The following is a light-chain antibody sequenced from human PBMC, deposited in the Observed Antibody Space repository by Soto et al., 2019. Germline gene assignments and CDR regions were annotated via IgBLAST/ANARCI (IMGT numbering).Light chain of an antibody. CDR2: DVR. Sequence: QSALTQPASVSGSPGQSITISCTGTSSDVGGYDYVSWYQQHPGKAPKLMIYDVRNRPSGVSNRFSGSKSGNTASLTISGLQAEDEADYYCSSYTSSSTPHVIFGGGTKVTVL. CDR1: SSDVGGYDY. J-gene: IGLJ2*01. V-gene: IGLV2-14*01. CDR3: SSYTSSSTPHVI.